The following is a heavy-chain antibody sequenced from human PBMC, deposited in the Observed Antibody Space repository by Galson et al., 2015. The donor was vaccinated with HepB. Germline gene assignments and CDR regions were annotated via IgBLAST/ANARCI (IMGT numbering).Heavy chain of an antibody. J-gene: IGHJ4*02. V-gene: IGHV3-53*01. D-gene: IGHD3-16*01. CDR3: ASFGGSYIGS. CDR1: GFSVNDNN. Sequence: SLRLSCAASGFSVNDNNMCWVRQAPGEGLEWVSVVHGNGDIYYADSVKGRFSTSRDIRMNTLSLHMKSLRAEDTAMYYCASFGGSYIGSWGQGTLVTVSS. CDR2: VHGNGDI.